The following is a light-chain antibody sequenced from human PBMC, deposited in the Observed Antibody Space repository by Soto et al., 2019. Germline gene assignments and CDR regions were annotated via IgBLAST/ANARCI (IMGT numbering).Light chain of an antibody. CDR1: QSVLSSSNNKNS. CDR3: QQYYSSPRT. V-gene: IGKV4-1*01. CDR2: WPS. J-gene: IGKJ1*01. Sequence: DIVMTQSPDSLAVSLGERATINWKSSQSVLSSSNNKNSIAWYQQKPGQPPRLLIYWPSTRESGVPDRFSGCGPGTDFTLTISSLQAEDVAVYYCQQYYSSPRTFGLGTKVDIK.